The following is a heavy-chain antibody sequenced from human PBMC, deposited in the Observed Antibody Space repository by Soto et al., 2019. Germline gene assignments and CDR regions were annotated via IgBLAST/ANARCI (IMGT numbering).Heavy chain of an antibody. CDR3: VSWVSPHFDY. CDR2: IAPIGYST. Sequence: EGQLLESGGGLVQPGGSLRLSCAVSGLTFRNHAMSWVRQAPGKGLEWVSTIAPIGYSTHYAGSVEGRFTISRDDSKSTLDLQMNSLRADDTAVYYCVSWVSPHFDYWGQGTLVSVSS. D-gene: IGHD2-8*01. CDR1: GLTFRNHA. J-gene: IGHJ4*02. V-gene: IGHV3-23*01.